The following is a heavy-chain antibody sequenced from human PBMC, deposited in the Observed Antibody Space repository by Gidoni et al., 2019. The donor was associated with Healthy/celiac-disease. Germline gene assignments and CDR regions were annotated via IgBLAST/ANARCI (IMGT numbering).Heavy chain of an antibody. J-gene: IGHJ4*02. D-gene: IGHD1-26*01. V-gene: IGHV1-3*01. Sequence: QFQLVQSGAEVKKPGASVKVSCQASGYTFTSYAMHCVRQAPGQRLEWMGWINAGNGKTKYSQKFQGRVTITRDKSASTAYMEMSSLRSEDTAVYYCARDLGSRDYWGQGTLVTVSS. CDR3: ARDLGSRDY. CDR2: INAGNGKT. CDR1: GYTFTSYA.